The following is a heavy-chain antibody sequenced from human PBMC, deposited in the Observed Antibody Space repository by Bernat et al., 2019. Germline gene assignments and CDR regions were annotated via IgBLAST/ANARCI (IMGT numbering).Heavy chain of an antibody. Sequence: QVQLVESGGGVVQPGRSLRLSCAASGFTFSSYGMHWVRQAPGKGLEWVAVIWYDGSNKYYADSVKGRFTISRDNSKNTLYLQMNSLRAEDTAVYYCAREDGDYVNWFDPWGQGTLVTVSS. CDR2: IWYDGSNK. D-gene: IGHD4-17*01. CDR3: AREDGDYVNWFDP. V-gene: IGHV3-33*01. J-gene: IGHJ5*02. CDR1: GFTFSSYG.